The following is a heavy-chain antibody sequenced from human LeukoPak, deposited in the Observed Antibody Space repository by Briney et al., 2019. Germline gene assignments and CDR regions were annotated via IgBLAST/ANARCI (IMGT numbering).Heavy chain of an antibody. V-gene: IGHV3-64D*06. CDR1: GFTLTWHV. Sequence: GRSLRLSCAASGFTLTWHVMHWVRQAPGKALEYVSFIHHNGDITSYADSVRGRFTVSRDNSKNTLFLELSSLRTDDTAVYYCVRDKSGTYSFDYWGQGTLVTVSS. CDR3: VRDKSGTYSFDY. J-gene: IGHJ4*02. D-gene: IGHD1-26*01. CDR2: IHHNGDIT.